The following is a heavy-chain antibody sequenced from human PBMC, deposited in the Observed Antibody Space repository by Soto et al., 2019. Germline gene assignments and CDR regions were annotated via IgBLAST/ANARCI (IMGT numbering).Heavy chain of an antibody. D-gene: IGHD6-13*01. Sequence: PSETLSLTCTVSGGSIGNSYWSWIRQSPGKGLEWIGYIYYSGSSNYNPSLKSRVSISVDTSKNQFSLKLSPVTAADTAVYYCARHSSSWPIFDYWGQGTLVTVSS. CDR2: IYYSGSS. V-gene: IGHV4-59*08. CDR1: GGSIGNSY. J-gene: IGHJ4*02. CDR3: ARHSSSWPIFDY.